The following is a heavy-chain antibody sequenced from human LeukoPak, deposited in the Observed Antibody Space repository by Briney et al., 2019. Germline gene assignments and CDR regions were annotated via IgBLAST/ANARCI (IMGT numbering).Heavy chain of an antibody. CDR3: AREGGARSFGY. J-gene: IGHJ4*02. V-gene: IGHV4-59*01. D-gene: IGHD1-26*01. CDR1: GGSIGSYY. CDR2: IYDSGST. Sequence: SETLSLTCTVSGGSIGSYYWSWIRQPPGKGLEWIGYIYDSGSTNYNPSLKSRVTISVDTSKNQFSLKLSSVTAADTAVYYCAREGGARSFGYWGQGTLVTVSS.